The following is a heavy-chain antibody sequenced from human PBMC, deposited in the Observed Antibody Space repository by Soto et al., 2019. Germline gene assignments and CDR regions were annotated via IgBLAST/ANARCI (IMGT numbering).Heavy chain of an antibody. D-gene: IGHD5-12*01. Sequence: QVQLVESGGGVVQPGRSLRLSCAASGFTFSSYGMHWVRQAPGKGLEWVAVISYDGSNKYYADSVKGRFTISRDNSKNKLYLQMNSLRAEDTAVYYCAKAGGFYYYGMDVWGQGTTVTVSS. CDR3: AKAGGFYYYGMDV. V-gene: IGHV3-30*18. CDR2: ISYDGSNK. J-gene: IGHJ6*02. CDR1: GFTFSSYG.